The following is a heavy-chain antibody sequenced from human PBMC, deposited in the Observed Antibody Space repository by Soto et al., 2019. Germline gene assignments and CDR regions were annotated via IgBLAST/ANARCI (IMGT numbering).Heavy chain of an antibody. CDR2: INHSGST. J-gene: IGHJ6*02. V-gene: IGHV4-34*01. Sequence: PSETLSLTCAVYGGSFSGYYWSWIRQPPGKGLEWIGEINHSGSTNYNPSLKSRVTISVDTSKNQFSLKLSSVTAADTAVYYCASGYSNYGNGMDVWGQGTTVTVSS. CDR1: GGSFSGYY. D-gene: IGHD4-4*01. CDR3: ASGYSNYGNGMDV.